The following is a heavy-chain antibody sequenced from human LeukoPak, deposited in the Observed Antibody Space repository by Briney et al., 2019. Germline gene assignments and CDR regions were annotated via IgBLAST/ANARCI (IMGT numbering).Heavy chain of an antibody. Sequence: ASVKVSCKASGYTFTGYYMHWVRQAPGQGLEWMGWINPNSGGTNYAQKFQGRVTMTRDTSISTAYMELSRLRSDDTAVYYCARDTSGAVREYSYGLGFYYLDYWGQGTLVTVSS. V-gene: IGHV1-2*02. CDR2: INPNSGGT. CDR1: GYTFTGYY. CDR3: ARDTSGAVREYSYGLGFYYLDY. J-gene: IGHJ4*02. D-gene: IGHD5-18*01.